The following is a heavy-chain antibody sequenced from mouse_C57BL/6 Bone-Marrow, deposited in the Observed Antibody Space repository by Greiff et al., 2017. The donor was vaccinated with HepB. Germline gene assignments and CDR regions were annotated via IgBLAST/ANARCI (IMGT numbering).Heavy chain of an antibody. D-gene: IGHD1-1*01. Sequence: QVTLKESGPGILQPSQTLSLTCSFSGFSLSTFGMGVGWIRQPSGKGLEWLAHIWWDDDKYYNPALKSRLTISKDTSKNQVFLKIANVDTADTATYYCARMGAIYYYGSSPLGYWGQGTTLTVSS. CDR2: IWWDDDK. CDR1: GFSLSTFGMG. J-gene: IGHJ2*01. V-gene: IGHV8-8*01. CDR3: ARMGAIYYYGSSPLGY.